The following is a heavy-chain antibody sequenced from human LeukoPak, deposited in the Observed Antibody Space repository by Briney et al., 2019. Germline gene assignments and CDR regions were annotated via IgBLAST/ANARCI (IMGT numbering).Heavy chain of an antibody. CDR3: ARLVSTTASYFDY. CDR1: GGSISSYY. Sequence: SEILSLTCTVSGGSISSYYWSWIRQPPGKGLEWIGYIYYSGSTNYNPSLKSRVTISVDTSKNQFSLKLSSVTAADTAVYYCARLVSTTASYFDYWGQGTLVTVSS. D-gene: IGHD4-17*01. CDR2: IYYSGST. J-gene: IGHJ4*02. V-gene: IGHV4-59*01.